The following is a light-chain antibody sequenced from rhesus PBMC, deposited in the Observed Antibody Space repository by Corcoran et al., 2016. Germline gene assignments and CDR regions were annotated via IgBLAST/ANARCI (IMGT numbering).Light chain of an antibody. CDR1: QGISSY. V-gene: IGKV1-28*02. Sequence: DIQMTQSPSSLSASVGDTVTITCRASQGISSYLNWFQQKPGTAPKHLIYAASSLESGVPSRFSGSGSGADFTLTIRSLQPEDFAVYYCLQHKSYPLTFGGGTKVELK. CDR3: LQHKSYPLT. J-gene: IGKJ4*01. CDR2: AAS.